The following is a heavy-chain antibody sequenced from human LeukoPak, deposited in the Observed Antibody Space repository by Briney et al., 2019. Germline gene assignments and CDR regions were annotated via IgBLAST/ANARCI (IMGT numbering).Heavy chain of an antibody. CDR3: ARGSFVYDSSGSFDY. D-gene: IGHD3-22*01. CDR1: GYTFTGYY. J-gene: IGHJ4*02. Sequence: GASVKVSCKASGYTFTGYYMHWVRQAPGQGLEWMGWINPNSGGTNYAQKFQGRVTMTRDTSISTAYKELSRLRSDDTAVYYCARGSFVYDSSGSFDYWGQGTLVTVSS. V-gene: IGHV1-2*02. CDR2: INPNSGGT.